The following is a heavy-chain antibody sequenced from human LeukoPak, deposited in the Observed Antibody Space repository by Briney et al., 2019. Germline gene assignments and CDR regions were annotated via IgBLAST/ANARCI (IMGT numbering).Heavy chain of an antibody. V-gene: IGHV1-18*01. CDR3: ATGYSSGWYGGFDY. J-gene: IGHJ4*02. CDR1: GYSFTSCG. Sequence: VASVELCCNASGYSFTSCGISWVRQAPAQGLEWMGWIRAYNVNTNYAQKLQGRVTMTTGTSTSTDYMELRSLRSDDTAVYYCATGYSSGWYGGFDYWGQGTLGTVSS. CDR2: IRAYNVNT. D-gene: IGHD6-19*01.